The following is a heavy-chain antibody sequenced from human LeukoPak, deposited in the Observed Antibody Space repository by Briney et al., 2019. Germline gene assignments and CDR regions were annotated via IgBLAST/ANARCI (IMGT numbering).Heavy chain of an antibody. V-gene: IGHV1-46*01. CDR3: SRDQINRHYYDSSGYYPIFDY. D-gene: IGHD3-22*01. Sequence: ASVKVSCKASGYTFTSYYMHWVRHAPGQGLEWMGIINPSGGSTSYAQKFQGRVTMTRDTSTSTVYMELSSLRSEDTAVYYCSRDQINRHYYDSSGYYPIFDYWGQGTLVTVSS. CDR2: INPSGGST. CDR1: GYTFTSYY. J-gene: IGHJ4*02.